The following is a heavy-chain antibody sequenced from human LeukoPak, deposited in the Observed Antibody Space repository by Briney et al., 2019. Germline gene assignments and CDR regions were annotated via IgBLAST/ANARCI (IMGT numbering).Heavy chain of an antibody. D-gene: IGHD2/OR15-2a*01. V-gene: IGHV3-30-3*01. Sequence: GGSLRLSCTASGFTFSSYAMHWVRQAPGKGLEWVAVISYDGSNSYYADSVKGRFTVSRDNSKNTLYLQVSSLTAEDTAVYYCARGWGSMAAYYFGYWGQGTLVTVSS. CDR1: GFTFSSYA. CDR2: ISYDGSNS. J-gene: IGHJ4*02. CDR3: ARGWGSMAAYYFGY.